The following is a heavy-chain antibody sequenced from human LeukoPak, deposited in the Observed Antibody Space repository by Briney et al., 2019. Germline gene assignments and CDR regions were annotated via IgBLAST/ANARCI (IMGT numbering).Heavy chain of an antibody. CDR3: ARGRGSSGWYGGFDY. V-gene: IGHV4-34*01. CDR2: INHSGST. CDR1: GGSFSGYY. J-gene: IGHJ4*02. D-gene: IGHD6-19*01. Sequence: PSETLSLTCAVYGGSFSGYYWSWIRQPPGKGLEWIGEINHSGSTNYNPSLKSRVTISVDTPKNQFSLKLSSVTAAESAVYYCARGRGSSGWYGGFDYWGQGTLVTVSS.